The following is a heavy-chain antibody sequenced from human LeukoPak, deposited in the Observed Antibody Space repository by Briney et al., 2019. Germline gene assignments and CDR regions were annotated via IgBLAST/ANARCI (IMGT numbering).Heavy chain of an antibody. CDR2: ISNSSSYI. V-gene: IGHV3-21*01. CDR1: GFTFSSYS. Sequence: PGGSLLLSCAASGFTFSSYSMNCVRQAPGKGLEWVSSISNSSSYIYYADSVKGRFTISRDNAKNSLYLQMNSLRAEDTAVYYCARAVHDNWNDEQVYYYYYMDVWGKGTTVTVSS. D-gene: IGHD1-1*01. CDR3: ARAVHDNWNDEQVYYYYYMDV. J-gene: IGHJ6*03.